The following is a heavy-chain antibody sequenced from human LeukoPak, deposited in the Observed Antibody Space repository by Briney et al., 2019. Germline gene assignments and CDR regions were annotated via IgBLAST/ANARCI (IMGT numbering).Heavy chain of an antibody. D-gene: IGHD3-22*01. CDR3: ARGRLSMVVINENNWFDP. V-gene: IGHV1-2*02. Sequence: GASVKVSCKASGYTFTGYYMHWVRQAPGQGLEWMGWVNPNSGGTNYAQKFQGRVTMTRDTSISTAYMELSRLRSDDTAVYYCARGRLSMVVINENNWFDPWGQGTLVTVSS. CDR1: GYTFTGYY. CDR2: VNPNSGGT. J-gene: IGHJ5*02.